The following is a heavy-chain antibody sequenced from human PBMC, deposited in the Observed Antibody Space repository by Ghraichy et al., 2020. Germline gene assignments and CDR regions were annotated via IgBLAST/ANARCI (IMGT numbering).Heavy chain of an antibody. CDR2: IYYSGST. V-gene: IGHV4-59*01. CDR3: ARAGVPAAMGVLRYFDWPRDAFDI. CDR1: GGSISSYY. Sequence: SETLSLTCTVSGGSISSYYWSWIRQPPGKGLEWIGYIYYSGSTNYNPSLKSRVTISVDTSKNQFSLKLSSVTAADTAVYYCARAGVPAAMGVLRYFDWPRDAFDIWGQGTMVTVSS. D-gene: IGHD3-9*01. J-gene: IGHJ3*02.